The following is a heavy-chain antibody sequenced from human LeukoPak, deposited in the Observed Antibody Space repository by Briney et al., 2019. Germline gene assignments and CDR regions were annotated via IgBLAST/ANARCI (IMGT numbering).Heavy chain of an antibody. Sequence: PGGSLRLSCAASGFTVSSNYMNWVRQAPGKGLEWVAVISYDGSNKYYADSVKGRFTISRDNSKNTLYLQMNSLRAEDTAVYYCAKEVSSWYFGDFNWFDPWGQGTLVTVSS. CDR2: ISYDGSNK. CDR1: GFTVSSNY. J-gene: IGHJ5*02. CDR3: AKEVSSWYFGDFNWFDP. D-gene: IGHD6-13*01. V-gene: IGHV3-30*18.